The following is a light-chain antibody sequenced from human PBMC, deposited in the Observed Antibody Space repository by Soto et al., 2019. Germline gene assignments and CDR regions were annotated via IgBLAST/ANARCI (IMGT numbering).Light chain of an antibody. V-gene: IGKV1-5*03. CDR2: KAS. CDR3: QHSNSYSEA. J-gene: IGKJ1*01. CDR1: QTISSW. Sequence: IRMSMSPSNVSAYLEDRFTITCLASQTISSWLAWYQQKPGKAPKLLIYKASSLESGVPSRFSGSGSGTEFTLTISSLQPDDFATYYCQHSNSYSEAFGQGTKVDI.